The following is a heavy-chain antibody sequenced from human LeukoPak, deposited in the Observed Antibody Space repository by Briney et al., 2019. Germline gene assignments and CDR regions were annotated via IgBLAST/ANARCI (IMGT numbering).Heavy chain of an antibody. Sequence: ASVKVSCKASGYTFTNYYMHWVRQAPGQGLEWMGLINPGGGNTNYAQNFQGRVTMTRDTSTSTVYMELSSLRSEDTAVYYCAREQMTTVTTRGVCNYWGQGTLVTVSS. CDR1: GYTFTNYY. CDR3: AREQMTTVTTRGVCNY. D-gene: IGHD4-17*01. CDR2: INPGGGNT. V-gene: IGHV1-46*01. J-gene: IGHJ4*02.